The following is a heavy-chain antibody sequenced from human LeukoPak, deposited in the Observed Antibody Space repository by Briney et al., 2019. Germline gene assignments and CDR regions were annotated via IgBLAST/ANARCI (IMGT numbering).Heavy chain of an antibody. D-gene: IGHD3-22*01. V-gene: IGHV4-61*08. CDR2: IYYSGST. CDR1: GGSISSGDYY. CDR3: AREDYYDSSGYSH. Sequence: SQTLSLTCTVSGGSISSGDYYWSWIRQPPGKGLEWIGYIYYSGSTNYNPSLKSRVTISVDTSKNQFSLKLSSVTAADTAVYYCAREDYYDSSGYSHWGQGTLVTVSS. J-gene: IGHJ4*02.